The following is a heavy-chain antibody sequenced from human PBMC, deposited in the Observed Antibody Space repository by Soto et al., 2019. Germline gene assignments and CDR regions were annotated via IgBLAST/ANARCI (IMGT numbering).Heavy chain of an antibody. CDR2: FDPEDGET. CDR1: GYTLTELS. V-gene: IGHV1-24*01. CDR3: ATDLKSDCSSTSCGY. D-gene: IGHD2-2*01. Sequence: ASVKXSCKGSGYTLTELSMHWVRQAHGKGLEWMGGFDPEDGETIYAQKFQGRVTMTEDTSTDTAYMELSSLRSEDTAVYYCATDLKSDCSSTSCGYWGQGTLVTVSS. J-gene: IGHJ4*02.